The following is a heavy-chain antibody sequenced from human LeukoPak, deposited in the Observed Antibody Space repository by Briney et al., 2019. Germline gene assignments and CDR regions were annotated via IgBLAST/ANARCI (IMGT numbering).Heavy chain of an antibody. Sequence: GGSLRLSCAASGFTFSTYAMNWVRQAPGKGLEWVAVISDDGRHNYYADSVKGRFTISRDNSKSTLYLQMISLRAEDTAVYYCARDQGAWGYGYNFDYWGQGTLVTVSS. CDR3: ARDQGAWGYGYNFDY. CDR2: ISDDGRHN. V-gene: IGHV3-30*04. D-gene: IGHD3-16*01. J-gene: IGHJ4*02. CDR1: GFTFSTYA.